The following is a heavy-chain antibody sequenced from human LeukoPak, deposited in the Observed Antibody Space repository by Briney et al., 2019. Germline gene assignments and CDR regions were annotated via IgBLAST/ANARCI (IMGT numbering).Heavy chain of an antibody. D-gene: IGHD3-10*01. CDR3: ARGPPGGRFXP. J-gene: IGHJ5*02. CDR2: IYYIGST. V-gene: IGHV4-59*01. Sequence: SLTCXXSGASISNYYWTWIRQPPGKGLEWIGYIYYIGSTNYNPSLKSRVTMSVDTSKNQLSLKVTSVTAADTAVYYCARGPPGGRFXPWGXG. CDR1: GASISNYY.